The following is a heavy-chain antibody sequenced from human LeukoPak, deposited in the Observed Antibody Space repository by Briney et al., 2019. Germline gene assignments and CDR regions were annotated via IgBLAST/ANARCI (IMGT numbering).Heavy chain of an antibody. CDR1: GYTFTSYY. CDR3: ARDESRSYLSADLGGY. V-gene: IGHV1-46*01. D-gene: IGHD1-26*01. Sequence: ASVKVSCTASGYTFTSYYMHWVRQAPGHGLEWMGIINPSGGRTSYAQKFQGRVPMTRDTSTSTVYRALSSPRSEDTAVYYCARDESRSYLSADLGGYWGQGTLVTVSS. CDR2: INPSGGRT. J-gene: IGHJ4*02.